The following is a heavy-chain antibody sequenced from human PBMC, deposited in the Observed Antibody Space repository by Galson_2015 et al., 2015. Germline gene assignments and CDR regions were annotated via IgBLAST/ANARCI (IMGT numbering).Heavy chain of an antibody. J-gene: IGHJ4*02. CDR3: AKEKGFGQLIFDY. D-gene: IGHD3-10*01. V-gene: IGHV3-30*18. Sequence: SLRLSCAASGFTFSSYGMHWVRQAPDKGLEWVAIISYDGSKKDYADSVKGRFTISRDNSKNTMFLQMNSLRVEDTAVYYCAKEKGFGQLIFDYWGQGTLVTVSS. CDR2: ISYDGSKK. CDR1: GFTFSSYG.